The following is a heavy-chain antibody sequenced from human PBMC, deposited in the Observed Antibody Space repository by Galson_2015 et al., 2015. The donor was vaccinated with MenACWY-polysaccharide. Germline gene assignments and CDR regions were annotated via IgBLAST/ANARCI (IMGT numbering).Heavy chain of an antibody. CDR1: GYTFTTYA. CDR2: INAGNGNT. CDR3: TRDRGGWFGY. Sequence: SVKVSCKASGYTFTTYAMHWVRQAPGQRLEWMGWINAGNGNTKYSQKFQGRVTITWDTSASTAYMELSSLRSEDTAVYYYTRDRGGWFGYWGQGTLVTVSS. V-gene: IGHV1-3*01. D-gene: IGHD3-10*01. J-gene: IGHJ5*01.